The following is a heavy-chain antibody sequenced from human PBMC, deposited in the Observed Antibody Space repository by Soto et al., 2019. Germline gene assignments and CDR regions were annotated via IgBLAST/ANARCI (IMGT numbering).Heavy chain of an antibody. V-gene: IGHV3-21*01. CDR2: IGSSSSYI. Sequence: EVQLVESGGGLVKPGGSLRLSCAASGFTFSSYSMNWVRQAPGKGLEWVSSIGSSSSYIYYADSVKGRFTISRDNAKNSLYLQMNSLRAEDTAVYYCARDQGYSSSSGRGGVYYYYGMDVWGQGTTVTVSS. CDR1: GFTFSSYS. J-gene: IGHJ6*02. CDR3: ARDQGYSSSSGRGGVYYYYGMDV. D-gene: IGHD6-6*01.